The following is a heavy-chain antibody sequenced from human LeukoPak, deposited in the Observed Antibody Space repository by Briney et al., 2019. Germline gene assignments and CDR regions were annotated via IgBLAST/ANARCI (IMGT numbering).Heavy chain of an antibody. CDR2: IYHSGST. CDR1: GYSISSGYY. J-gene: IGHJ5*02. D-gene: IGHD3-22*01. Sequence: KPSETLSLTCTVSGYSISSGYYWGWIRQPPGKGLEWIGSIYHSGSTYYNPSLKSRVTISVDTSKNQFSLKLSSVTAADTAVYYCARYALPYYYDSGGWWFDPWGQGTLVTVSS. CDR3: ARYALPYYYDSGGWWFDP. V-gene: IGHV4-38-2*02.